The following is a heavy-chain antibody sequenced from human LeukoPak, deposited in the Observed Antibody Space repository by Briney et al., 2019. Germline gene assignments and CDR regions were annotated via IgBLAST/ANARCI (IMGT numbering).Heavy chain of an antibody. CDR3: AKVSIRISLIVVVFTTADDWYFAL. CDR2: IIGGGGST. Sequence: GGSLRLSCAASGFTFSNYAMSSVRQAPGKGLEWVSGIIGGGGSTYYADSVKGRLTISRDNSKNTLYLQMDSLRDEDTAVYYCAKVSIRISLIVVVFTTADDWYFALWGRGTLVTVSS. V-gene: IGHV3-23*01. J-gene: IGHJ2*01. CDR1: GFTFSNYA. D-gene: IGHD3-22*01.